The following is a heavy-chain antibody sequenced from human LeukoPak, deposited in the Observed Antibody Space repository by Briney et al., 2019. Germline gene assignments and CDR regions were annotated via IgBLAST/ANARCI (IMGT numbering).Heavy chain of an antibody. Sequence: PGGSLRLSXVASGFTFRRSWMDWVRQAPGKGLEWVANIKEDGSQTYYVDSAKGRFTISRDNAKNSLYLQMDSLRVEDTAIYYCANSLDYWGQGTLVTVSS. J-gene: IGHJ4*02. CDR2: IKEDGSQT. CDR1: GFTFRRSW. V-gene: IGHV3-7*01. CDR3: ANSLDY. D-gene: IGHD2-21*01.